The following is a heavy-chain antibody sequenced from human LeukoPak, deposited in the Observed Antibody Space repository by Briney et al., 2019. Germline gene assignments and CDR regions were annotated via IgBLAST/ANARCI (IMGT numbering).Heavy chain of an antibody. CDR3: ARRYFDY. J-gene: IGHJ4*02. CDR2: ISASGGST. V-gene: IGHV3-23*01. Sequence: GGSLRLSCAASGFTFSSSAMSWVRQVPGKGLEWVSGISASGGSTSYADSVRGRFTISRDNAKNSLYLQMNSLRAEDTAVYYCARRYFDYWGQGTLVTVSS. CDR1: GFTFSSSA.